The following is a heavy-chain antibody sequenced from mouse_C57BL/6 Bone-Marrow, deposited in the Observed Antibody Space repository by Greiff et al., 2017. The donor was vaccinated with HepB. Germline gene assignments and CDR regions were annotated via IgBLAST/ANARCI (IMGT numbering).Heavy chain of an antibody. D-gene: IGHD2-3*01. J-gene: IGHJ2*01. V-gene: IGHV1-4*01. CDR3: SRDGYPCYFDY. CDR2: INPSSGYT. CDR1: GYTFTSYT. Sequence: VQLQQSGAELARPGASVKMSCKASGYTFTSYTMHWVKQRPGQGLEWIGYINPSSGYTKYNQKFKDKATLTADKSSITAYMQLSSLTSEDSAVDYCSRDGYPCYFDYWGQGTTLTVSS.